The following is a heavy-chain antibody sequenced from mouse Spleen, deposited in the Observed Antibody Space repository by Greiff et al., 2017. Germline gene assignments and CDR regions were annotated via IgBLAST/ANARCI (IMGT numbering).Heavy chain of an antibody. CDR2: INPGSGGT. CDR1: GYAFTNYL. V-gene: IGHV1-54*01. J-gene: IGHJ2*01. Sequence: QVQLQQSGAELVRPGTSVKVSCKASGYAFTNYLIEWVKQRPGQGLEWIGVINPGSGGTNYNEKFKGKATLTADKSSSTAYMQLSSLTSEDSAVYFCAREILRSYFDYWGQGTTLTVSS. CDR3: AREILRSYFDY. D-gene: IGHD1-1*01.